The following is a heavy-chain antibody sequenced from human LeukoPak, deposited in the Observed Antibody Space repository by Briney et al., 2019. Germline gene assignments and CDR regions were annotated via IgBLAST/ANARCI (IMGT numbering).Heavy chain of an antibody. CDR2: IYSGGST. CDR3: ARVRSSSWTIDY. V-gene: IGHV3-53*01. Sequence: GGSLRLSCAASGFTVSSNYMSWVRQAPGKGLEGGSVIYSGGSTYYADSVKGRFTISRDNSKNTLYLQMNSLRAEDTAVYYCARVRSSSWTIDYWGQGTLVTVSS. J-gene: IGHJ4*02. D-gene: IGHD6-13*01. CDR1: GFTVSSNY.